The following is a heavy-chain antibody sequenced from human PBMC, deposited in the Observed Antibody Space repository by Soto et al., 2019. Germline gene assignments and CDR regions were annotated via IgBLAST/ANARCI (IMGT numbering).Heavy chain of an antibody. D-gene: IGHD6-19*01. V-gene: IGHV4-34*01. CDR2: INHSGST. CDR1: GGSFSGYY. Sequence: PSETLSLTCAVYGGSFSGYYWSWIRQPPGKGLEWIGEINHSGSTNYNPSLKSRVTISVDTSKNQFSLKLSSVTAADTAVYYCARLGEWLVNYYYYGMDVWGQGTTVTVSS. J-gene: IGHJ6*02. CDR3: ARLGEWLVNYYYYGMDV.